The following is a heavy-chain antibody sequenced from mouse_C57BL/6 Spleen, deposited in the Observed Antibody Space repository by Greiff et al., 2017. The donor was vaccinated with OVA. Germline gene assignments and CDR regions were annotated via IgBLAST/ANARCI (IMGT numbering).Heavy chain of an antibody. J-gene: IGHJ4*01. CDR2: IDPSDSYT. V-gene: IGHV1-69*01. CDR3: ARSIYGSNAMDY. D-gene: IGHD1-1*01. CDR1: GYTFTSYW. Sequence: QVQLQQPGAELVMPGASVKLSCKASGYTFTSYWMHWVKQRPGQGLEWIGEIDPSDSYTNYNQKFKGKSTLTVDKSSSTAYMQLSSLTSEDSAVYYCARSIYGSNAMDYWGQGTSVTVSS.